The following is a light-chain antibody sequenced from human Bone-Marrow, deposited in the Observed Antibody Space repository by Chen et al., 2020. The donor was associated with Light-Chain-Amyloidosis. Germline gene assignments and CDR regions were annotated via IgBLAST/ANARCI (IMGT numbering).Light chain of an antibody. CDR2: EDD. V-gene: IGLV6-57*01. J-gene: IGLJ2*01. CDR1: SGRIARNY. CDR3: QSYDARNVV. Sequence: NFMLTQPHSVSGSPGKTVTISCTRSSGRIARNYVQWYQQRPGSSPTTVIYEDDQRPSGVPDRFSGSIDRSSNSASLTISGLKTEDEADYYCQSYDARNVVFGGGTKLAVL.